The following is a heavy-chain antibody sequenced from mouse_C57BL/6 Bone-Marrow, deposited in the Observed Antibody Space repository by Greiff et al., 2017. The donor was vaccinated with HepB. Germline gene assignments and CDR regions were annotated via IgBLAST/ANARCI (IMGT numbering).Heavy chain of an antibody. CDR1: GFTFSSYG. Sequence: EVKLVESGGDLVKPGGSLKLSCAASGFTFSSYGMSWVRQTPDNRLEWVATISSGGSYTYYPDSVKGRFTISRDNAKNTLYLQMSSLKSEDTAMYYCARTSGYYYGSSFDYWGQGTTLTVSS. V-gene: IGHV5-6*01. CDR3: ARTSGYYYGSSFDY. D-gene: IGHD1-1*01. J-gene: IGHJ2*01. CDR2: ISSGGSYT.